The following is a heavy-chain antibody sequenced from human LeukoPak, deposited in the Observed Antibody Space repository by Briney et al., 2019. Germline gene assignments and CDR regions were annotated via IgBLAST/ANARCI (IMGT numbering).Heavy chain of an antibody. Sequence: PGGSLRLSCAASGFTVSSNYMSWVRQAPGKGLEWVSVIYSGGSTYYADSVKGRFTISRDNSKNTLYLQMNSLRAEDTAVYNCARETYYYDSSGYGSAFDIWGQGTMVTVSS. CDR3: ARETYYYDSSGYGSAFDI. D-gene: IGHD3-22*01. V-gene: IGHV3-53*01. CDR1: GFTVSSNY. CDR2: IYSGGST. J-gene: IGHJ3*02.